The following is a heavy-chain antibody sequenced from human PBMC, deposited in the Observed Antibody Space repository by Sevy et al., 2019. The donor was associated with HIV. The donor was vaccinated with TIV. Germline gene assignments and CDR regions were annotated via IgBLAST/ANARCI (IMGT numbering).Heavy chain of an antibody. CDR1: GFSFNNAW. J-gene: IGHJ4*02. CDR2: IKTKTDDGTA. CDR3: TTDYGYYNSSGFNPDYFDY. Sequence: GGSLRLSCAASGFSFNNAWMSWVRQAPGKGLEWVGHIKTKTDDGTADYAAPGQDRFIISRNDSENIVFLQMNGLESEDTAVYYCTTDYGYYNSSGFNPDYFDYWGQGTLVTVSS. D-gene: IGHD3-22*01. V-gene: IGHV3-15*01.